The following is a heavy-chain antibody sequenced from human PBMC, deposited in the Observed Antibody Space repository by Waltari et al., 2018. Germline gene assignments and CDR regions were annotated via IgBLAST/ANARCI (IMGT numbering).Heavy chain of an antibody. V-gene: IGHV3-33*01. CDR1: GFIFSSNG. J-gene: IGHJ4*02. Sequence: QIQLVESGGGVVQPGRSLRLSCAASGFIFSSNGMHWVRQAPGKGLGGGAGIWYDGSRTLYADFVKGRFTISRDNSKNTLSLQMNSLRAEDTALYYCARGRGVLSDAYFDYWGQGTLVTVSS. CDR3: ARGRGVLSDAYFDY. D-gene: IGHD3-10*01. CDR2: IWYDGSRT.